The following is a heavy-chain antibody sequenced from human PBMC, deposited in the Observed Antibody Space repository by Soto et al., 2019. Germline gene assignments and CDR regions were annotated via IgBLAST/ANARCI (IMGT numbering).Heavy chain of an antibody. V-gene: IGHV3-33*01. Sequence: GGSLRLSCAASGFTFSSYGMHWVRQAPGKGLEWVAVIWYDGSNKYYADSVKGRFTISRDNSKNTLYLQMNSLRAEDTAVYYCARDGPPITIFGVETLWGIAVAGFDYWGQGTLVTVSS. CDR1: GFTFSSYG. D-gene: IGHD3-3*01. J-gene: IGHJ4*02. CDR3: ARDGPPITIFGVETLWGIAVAGFDY. CDR2: IWYDGSNK.